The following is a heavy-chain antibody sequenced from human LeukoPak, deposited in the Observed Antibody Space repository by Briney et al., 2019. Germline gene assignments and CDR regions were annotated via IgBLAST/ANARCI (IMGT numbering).Heavy chain of an antibody. Sequence: ASVKVSCKVSGYTLTELSMHWVRQAPGKGLEWMGGFDPEDGETIYAQKFQGRVTMTEDTSTDTAYMELSSLRSEDTAVYYCAIDSTVVNPSSGYYYYMDVWGKGTTVTVSS. J-gene: IGHJ6*03. CDR1: GYTLTELS. CDR3: AIDSTVVNPSSGYYYYMDV. V-gene: IGHV1-24*01. D-gene: IGHD4-23*01. CDR2: FDPEDGET.